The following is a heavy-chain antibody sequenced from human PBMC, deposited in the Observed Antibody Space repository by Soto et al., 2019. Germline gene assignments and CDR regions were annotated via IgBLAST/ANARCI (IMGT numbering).Heavy chain of an antibody. J-gene: IGHJ3*02. CDR3: ARDVSPGSSSLYLDAFDI. V-gene: IGHV3-23*01. CDR2: ISGSGGST. Sequence: GGSLRLSCAPSGFTFNNYAMNWVRQAPGRGLEWVSTISGSGGSTYYADSVKGRFTISRDNSRNTLYLQLNSLRAEDTALYYCARDVSPGSSSLYLDAFDIWGQGTMVTVSS. CDR1: GFTFNNYA. D-gene: IGHD6-13*01.